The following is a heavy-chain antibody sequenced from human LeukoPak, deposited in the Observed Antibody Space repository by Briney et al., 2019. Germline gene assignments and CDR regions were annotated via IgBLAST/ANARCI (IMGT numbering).Heavy chain of an antibody. CDR1: GGSISSYY. CDR3: ARDPIGIAAV. D-gene: IGHD6-13*01. J-gene: IGHJ4*02. Sequence: SETLSLTCTVSGGSISSYYWSWIREPIGKGLEWIGYIYYSGSTNYNPSLKSRVTISVDTSKNQFSLKLSSVTAADTAVYYCARDPIGIAAVWGQGTLVTVSS. V-gene: IGHV4-59*01. CDR2: IYYSGST.